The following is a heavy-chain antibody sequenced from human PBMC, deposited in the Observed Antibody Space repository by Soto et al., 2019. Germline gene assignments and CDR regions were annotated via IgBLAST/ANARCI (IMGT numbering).Heavy chain of an antibody. CDR1: GGSVSSGNYY. CDR2: FYYTGNI. Sequence: QVQLQESGPGLVKPSETLSLTCTVSGGSVSSGNYYWSWIRQPPGKGLEWIGYFYYTGNISYNPSFTSRVTIFIDASKNQFSLRLSSVTAADTSVYYYARSMFYSEANNYSPFEYWGQGTLVTASS. CDR3: ARSMFYSEANNYSPFEY. D-gene: IGHD3-22*01. J-gene: IGHJ4*02. V-gene: IGHV4-61*01.